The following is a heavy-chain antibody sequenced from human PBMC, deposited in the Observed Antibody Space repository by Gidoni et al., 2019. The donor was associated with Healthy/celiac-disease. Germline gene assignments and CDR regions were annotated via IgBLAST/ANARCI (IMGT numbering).Heavy chain of an antibody. V-gene: IGHV3-21*01. CDR2: ISSSSSYI. CDR3: ARGRGCSSTSCYLDY. CDR1: GFTFSSYS. J-gene: IGHJ4*02. D-gene: IGHD2-2*01. Sequence: EVQLVDSGGGLVKPGGSLRLSCAASGFTFSSYSMNWVRQAPGKGLEWVSSISSSSSYIYYADSVKGRFTISRDNAKKSLYLQMNSLRAEDTAVYYCARGRGCSSTSCYLDYWGQGTLVTVSS.